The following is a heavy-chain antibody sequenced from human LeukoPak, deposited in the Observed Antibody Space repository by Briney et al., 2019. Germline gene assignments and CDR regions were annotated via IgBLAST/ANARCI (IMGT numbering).Heavy chain of an antibody. CDR2: IYYSGST. V-gene: IGHV4-39*07. CDR1: GGSISSSSYY. Sequence: SETLSLNCTVSGGSISSSSYYWGWIRQPPGKGLEWIGSIYYSGSTYYNPSLKSRVTISVDTSKNQFSLKLSSVTAADTAVYCSASIELGYCSGGSCYDRGRFDPWGQGTLVTVSS. J-gene: IGHJ5*02. CDR3: ASIELGYCSGGSCYDRGRFDP. D-gene: IGHD2-15*01.